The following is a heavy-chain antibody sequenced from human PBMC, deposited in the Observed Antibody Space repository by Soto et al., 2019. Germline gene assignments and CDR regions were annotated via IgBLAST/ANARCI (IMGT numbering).Heavy chain of an antibody. Sequence: QVQLVQSGAEVKKPGSSVKVSCKASGGTFSSYAISWVRQAPGQGREWMGGIIPIFGTANYAQKFQGRVTITADESTSTAYMELSSLRSEDTAVYYCARDRYSSSSGAWRWFDPWGQGTLVTVSS. CDR2: IIPIFGTA. D-gene: IGHD6-6*01. J-gene: IGHJ5*02. CDR1: GGTFSSYA. CDR3: ARDRYSSSSGAWRWFDP. V-gene: IGHV1-69*01.